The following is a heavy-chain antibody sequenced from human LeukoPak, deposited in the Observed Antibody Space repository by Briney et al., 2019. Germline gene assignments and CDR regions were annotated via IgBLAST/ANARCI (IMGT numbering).Heavy chain of an antibody. J-gene: IGHJ4*02. CDR2: ILTSGST. Sequence: PSETLSLTCTVSGGSISSYYWSWIRQPAGKGLEWIGRILTSGSTNYNPSHKSRVTMSVDTSKNQFSLKLSSATAADMAVYYCAATVAGSKHFDYWGQGSLVTVSS. CDR1: GGSISSYY. CDR3: AATVAGSKHFDY. D-gene: IGHD6-19*01. V-gene: IGHV4-4*07.